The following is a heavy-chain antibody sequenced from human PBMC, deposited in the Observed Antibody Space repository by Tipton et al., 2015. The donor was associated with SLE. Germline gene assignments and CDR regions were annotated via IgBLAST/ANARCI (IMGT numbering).Heavy chain of an antibody. CDR3: ARVGYLGSGKTWDMDV. D-gene: IGHD3-10*01. CDR2: IDDSGST. J-gene: IGHJ6*03. Sequence: TLSLTCAVYGGSFSGYYWSWIRQPPGKGLEWIGEIDDSGSTNYNPSLKSRVTISLDTSKNQFSLHLTSVTAADTAIYYCARVGYLGSGKTWDMDVWGKGITVTVSS. V-gene: IGHV4-34*01. CDR1: GGSFSGYY.